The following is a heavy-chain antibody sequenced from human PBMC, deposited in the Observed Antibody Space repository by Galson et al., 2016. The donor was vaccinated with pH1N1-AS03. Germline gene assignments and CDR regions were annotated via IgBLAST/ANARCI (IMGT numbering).Heavy chain of an antibody. Sequence: SETLSLTCGVSGASIKSFFWSWIRQSPGKGLEWMGNIYCAGITNYNPSFKSRLPLSLNTSKNQFSLNLKSVTAADTAVYYCARLSQWLVRAPFVIWGQGTTVTVSS. CDR1: GASIKSFF. V-gene: IGHV4-59*08. D-gene: IGHD6-19*01. CDR2: IYCAGIT. J-gene: IGHJ3*02. CDR3: ARLSQWLVRAPFVI.